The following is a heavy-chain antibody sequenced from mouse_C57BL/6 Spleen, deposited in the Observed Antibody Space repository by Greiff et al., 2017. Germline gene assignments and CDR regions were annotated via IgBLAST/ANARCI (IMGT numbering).Heavy chain of an antibody. Sequence: QVQLKQSGPGLVQPSQSLSITCTASGFSLTSYGVHWVRQSPGKGLEWLGVIWSGGSTDYDAAFISRLSISKDNSKSQVFFKMNSLQADDTAIYYCARDGYYSFFDYWGQGTTLTVSS. D-gene: IGHD2-3*01. J-gene: IGHJ2*01. V-gene: IGHV2-2*01. CDR2: IWSGGST. CDR3: ARDGYYSFFDY. CDR1: GFSLTSYG.